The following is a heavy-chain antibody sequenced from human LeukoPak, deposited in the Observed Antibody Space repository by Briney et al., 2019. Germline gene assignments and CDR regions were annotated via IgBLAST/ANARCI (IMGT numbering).Heavy chain of an antibody. J-gene: IGHJ4*02. CDR3: ARDGGYSGYDYLAVGYYFDY. D-gene: IGHD5-12*01. Sequence: SETLSLTCTVSGGSISSYYWSWIRQPAGKGLEWIGRIYTSGSTNYNPSLKRRVTMSVDTSKNQFSLKLSSVTAADTAVYYCARDGGYSGYDYLAVGYYFDYWAREPWSPSPQ. CDR1: GGSISSYY. CDR2: IYTSGST. V-gene: IGHV4-4*07.